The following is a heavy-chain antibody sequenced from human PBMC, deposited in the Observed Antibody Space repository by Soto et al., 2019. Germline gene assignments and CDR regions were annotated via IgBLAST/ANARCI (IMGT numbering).Heavy chain of an antibody. CDR1: GDSISSSYY. J-gene: IGHJ5*02. D-gene: IGHD2-21*01. V-gene: IGHV4-39*01. CDR3: ARLPVVVIALGYFDP. Sequence: SETLSLTCTVSGDSISSSYYWGWVRQPPGKGLECIGAVYYTGFTYHNPSLKSRLTISLDTSKNQFSLRLSSVAAADTAIYYCARLPVVVIALGYFDPWGPGTLVTVSS. CDR2: VYYTGFT.